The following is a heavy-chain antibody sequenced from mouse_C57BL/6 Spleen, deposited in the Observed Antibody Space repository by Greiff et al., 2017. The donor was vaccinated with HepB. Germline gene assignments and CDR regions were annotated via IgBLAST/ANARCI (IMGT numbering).Heavy chain of an antibody. CDR2: IRSKSNNYAT. Sequence: EPGGGLVQPKGSLKLSCAASGFSFNTYAMNWVRQAPGKGLEWVARIRSKSNNYATYYADSVKDRFTISRDDSESMLYLQMNNLKTEDTAMYYCVSKEDSNYDAMDYWGQGTSVTVSS. CDR3: VSKEDSNYDAMDY. D-gene: IGHD2-5*01. J-gene: IGHJ4*01. CDR1: GFSFNTYA. V-gene: IGHV10-1*01.